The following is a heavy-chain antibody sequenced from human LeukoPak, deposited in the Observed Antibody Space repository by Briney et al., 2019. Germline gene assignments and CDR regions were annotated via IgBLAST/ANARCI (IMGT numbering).Heavy chain of an antibody. D-gene: IGHD3-10*01. CDR3: ARGFAWFDP. CDR1: GYSISSGYY. Sequence: SETLSLACTVSGYSISSGYYWSWIRQPPGKGLEWIGYIYYSGSTNYNPSLKSRVTISVDTSKNQFSLKLSSVTAVDTAVYYCARGFAWFDPWGQGTLVTVSS. V-gene: IGHV4-61*01. J-gene: IGHJ5*02. CDR2: IYYSGST.